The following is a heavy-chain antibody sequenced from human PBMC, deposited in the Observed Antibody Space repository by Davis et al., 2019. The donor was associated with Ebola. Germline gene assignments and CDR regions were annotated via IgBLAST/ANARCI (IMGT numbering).Heavy chain of an antibody. Sequence: MPSETLSLTCAVHGGSFSGYYWSWIRQPPGKGLEWIGEINHSGSTNYNPSLKSRVTISVDTSKNQFSLKLSSVTAAETAVYYCASGSNYQYYYYGMDVWGQGTTVTVSS. D-gene: IGHD4-11*01. CDR1: GGSFSGYY. V-gene: IGHV4-34*01. J-gene: IGHJ6*02. CDR2: INHSGST. CDR3: ASGSNYQYYYYGMDV.